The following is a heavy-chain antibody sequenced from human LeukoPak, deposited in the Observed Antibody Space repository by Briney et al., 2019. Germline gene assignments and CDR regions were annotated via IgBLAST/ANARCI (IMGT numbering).Heavy chain of an antibody. V-gene: IGHV1-8*01. CDR1: GYTFTSYD. CDR2: MNPNSGNT. Sequence: ASVKVSCKASGYTFTSYDINWVRQATGQGLEWMGWMNPNSGNTGYAQKFQGRVTMTEDTSTDTAYMELSSLRSEDTAVYYCATDRIGVAGTFDYWGQGTLVTVSS. J-gene: IGHJ4*02. D-gene: IGHD6-19*01. CDR3: ATDRIGVAGTFDY.